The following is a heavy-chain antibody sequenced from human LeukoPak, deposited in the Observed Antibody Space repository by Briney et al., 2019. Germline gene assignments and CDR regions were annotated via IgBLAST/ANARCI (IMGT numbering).Heavy chain of an antibody. CDR1: GFTFSNTW. J-gene: IGHJ6*03. CDR3: TTRISTPLLIMDV. V-gene: IGHV3-15*01. CDR2: IKSKTDGGTT. Sequence: GGSLRLSCAASGFTFSNTWMTWVRQTPGKGLEWVGRIKSKTDGGTTDYAAPVKGRFTISRDDSKNTLYLQMNSLKTEDTAVYYCTTRISTPLLIMDVWGKGTTVTVSS. D-gene: IGHD2-8*01.